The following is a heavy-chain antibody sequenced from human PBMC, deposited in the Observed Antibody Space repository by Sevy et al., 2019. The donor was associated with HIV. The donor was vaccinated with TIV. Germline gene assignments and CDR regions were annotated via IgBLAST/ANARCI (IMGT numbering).Heavy chain of an antibody. CDR1: GFTFGDYA. J-gene: IGHJ4*02. D-gene: IGHD6-19*01. CDR2: IKTKTYSGTT. V-gene: IGHV3-49*03. Sequence: GGSLRLSCTASGFTFGDYAMSWFRQAPGKGLEWVGFIKTKTYSGTTEYAASVKGRCIISRDDSKNIAYLQMNSLKTEDTAVYYCTRDLYGGGWFYFDYWGQGTLVTVSS. CDR3: TRDLYGGGWFYFDY.